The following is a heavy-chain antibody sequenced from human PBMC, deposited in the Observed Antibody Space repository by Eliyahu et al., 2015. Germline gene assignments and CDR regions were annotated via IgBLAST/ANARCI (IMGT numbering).Heavy chain of an antibody. CDR3: ARDGDHGL. Sequence: EVQLVESGGGLVTPGGSLRLSCAASGFTFSTYSMNWVRQAPGKGLEWVSSISRTNNDKYYADSVKGRFTISRDNAKNSLYLEVNSLRAEDTAVYYCARDGDHGLWGQGTLVTVSS. J-gene: IGHJ4*02. D-gene: IGHD4-17*01. CDR2: ISRTNNDK. CDR1: GFTFSTYS. V-gene: IGHV3-21*01.